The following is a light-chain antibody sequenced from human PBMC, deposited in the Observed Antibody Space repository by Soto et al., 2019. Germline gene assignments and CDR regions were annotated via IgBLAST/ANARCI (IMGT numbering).Light chain of an antibody. CDR1: QSVSLS. Sequence: EIVLTQSPATLSLSPGGRATLSCRASQSVSLSLAWYQQKPGQAPRLLIYDASKRASGFPARFSGSGSGTDFTLTISSLEPEDFAVYYRQERTGWPPWTFGQGTKVDIK. CDR2: DAS. J-gene: IGKJ1*01. CDR3: QERTGWPPWT. V-gene: IGKV3-11*01.